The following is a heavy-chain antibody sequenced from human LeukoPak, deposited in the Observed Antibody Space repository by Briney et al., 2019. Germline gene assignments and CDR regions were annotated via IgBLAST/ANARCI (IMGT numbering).Heavy chain of an antibody. Sequence: SGGSLRLSCAASGFTFSSYSMNWVRQAPGKGLEWVSYISSSSRSIYYADSVKGRFTISRDNANNLLSLQMNSLRDEDTAVYYCVLGSPFDYWGQGTLVTVSS. CDR2: ISSSSRSI. V-gene: IGHV3-48*02. D-gene: IGHD3-10*01. CDR1: GFTFSSYS. J-gene: IGHJ4*02. CDR3: VLGSPFDY.